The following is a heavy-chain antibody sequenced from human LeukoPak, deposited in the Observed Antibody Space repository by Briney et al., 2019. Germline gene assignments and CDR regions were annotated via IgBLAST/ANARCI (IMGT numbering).Heavy chain of an antibody. J-gene: IGHJ5*02. CDR2: IWYDGSNK. CDR1: GFTFSSYG. CDR3: ARGGYGGSYNWFDP. D-gene: IGHD4-23*01. V-gene: IGHV3-33*01. Sequence: GRSLRLSCAASGFTFSSYGMHWVRQAPGKGLEGVAVIWYDGSNKYYADSVKGRFTISRDNSKNTLYLQMNSLRAEDTAVYYCARGGYGGSYNWFDPWGQGTLVTVSA.